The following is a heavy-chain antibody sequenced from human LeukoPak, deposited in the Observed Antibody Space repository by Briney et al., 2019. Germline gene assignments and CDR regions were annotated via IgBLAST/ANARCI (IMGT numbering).Heavy chain of an antibody. CDR1: GFTFSSYS. Sequence: GGSLRLSCAASGFTFSSYSRNWVRQAPGKGLEWVSSISSSSSYIYYADSVKGRFTISRDNAKNSLYLQMNSLRAEDTAVYYCAVAWYYDILTGEPDYWGQGTLVTVSS. CDR2: ISSSSSYI. V-gene: IGHV3-21*01. D-gene: IGHD3-9*01. CDR3: AVAWYYDILTGEPDY. J-gene: IGHJ4*02.